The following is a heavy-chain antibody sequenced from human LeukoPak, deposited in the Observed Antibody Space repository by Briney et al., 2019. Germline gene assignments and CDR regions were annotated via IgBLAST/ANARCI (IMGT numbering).Heavy chain of an antibody. CDR2: TYYRSKWYN. Sequence: SQTLSLTCAISGDSVSNNTAVWNWIRQSPSRGLEWLGRTYYRSKWYNDYAVSVKSRITINPDTSKNQFSLQLNSVTPEDTAVYYCARAAIASRLFFDYWGQGTLVTVSS. CDR1: GDSVSNNTAV. D-gene: IGHD6-6*01. J-gene: IGHJ4*02. V-gene: IGHV6-1*01. CDR3: ARAAIASRLFFDY.